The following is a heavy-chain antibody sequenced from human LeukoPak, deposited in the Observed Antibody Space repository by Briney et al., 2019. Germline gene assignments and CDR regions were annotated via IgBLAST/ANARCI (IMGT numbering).Heavy chain of an antibody. CDR2: IKQDGSEK. CDR3: ARLEISRSIAARPNSDY. D-gene: IGHD6-6*01. Sequence: GGSLRLSCAASGFTFSSYWMSWVRQAPGKGLEWVANIKQDGSEKYYVDSVKGRFTISRDNAKNSLYLQMNSLRAEDTAVYYCARLEISRSIAARPNSDYWGQGTLVTVSS. V-gene: IGHV3-7*01. CDR1: GFTFSSYW. J-gene: IGHJ4*02.